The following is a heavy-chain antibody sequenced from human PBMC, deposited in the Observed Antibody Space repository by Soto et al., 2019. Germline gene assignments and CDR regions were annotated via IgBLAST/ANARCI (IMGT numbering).Heavy chain of an antibody. D-gene: IGHD1-1*01. J-gene: IGHJ6*03. V-gene: IGHV1-8*01. CDR2: MNPNSGNT. CDR3: AGGGTGGKSRQYCDYYMDV. CDR1: GYTFTSYD. Sequence: ASVKVSCKASGYTFTSYDINWVRQATGQGLEWMGWMNPNSGNTGYAQKFQGRVTMTRNTSISTAYMELSSLRSEDTAVYYCAGGGTGGKSRQYCDYYMDVGGKSTTGSDCS.